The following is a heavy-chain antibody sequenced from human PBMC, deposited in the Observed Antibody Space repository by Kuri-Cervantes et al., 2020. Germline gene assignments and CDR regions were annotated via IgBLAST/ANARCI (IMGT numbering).Heavy chain of an antibody. J-gene: IGHJ4*02. Sequence: GESLKISCTISGFTFSSYWMSWVRQAPGKGLEWVASIKPDGSEKNYADSVKGRFTISRDNSKNTLYLQMNSLRAEDTAVYYCARVQQLVRRNYFDYWGQGTLVTVSS. V-gene: IGHV3-7*01. D-gene: IGHD6-13*01. CDR1: GFTFSSYW. CDR2: IKPDGSEK. CDR3: ARVQQLVRRNYFDY.